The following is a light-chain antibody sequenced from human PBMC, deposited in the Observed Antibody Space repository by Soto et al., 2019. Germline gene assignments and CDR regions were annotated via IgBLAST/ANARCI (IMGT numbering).Light chain of an antibody. CDR1: SSNIGAGYD. J-gene: IGLJ1*01. Sequence: QSVLTQPPSVSGAPGQRVTISCTGSSSNIGAGYDVHWYQQLPGTAPKLLIYGNTNRPSGVPDRFSGSRSGTSASLAITGLQAEDDGHYYCQTYDSSLSGSSVFGTGPKLTVL. V-gene: IGLV1-40*01. CDR3: QTYDSSLSGSSV. CDR2: GNT.